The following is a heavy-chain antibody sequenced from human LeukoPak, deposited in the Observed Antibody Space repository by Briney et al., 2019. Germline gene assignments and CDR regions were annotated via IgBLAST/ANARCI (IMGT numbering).Heavy chain of an antibody. CDR2: MNPNSGNT. CDR3: ARGHTSSGYYGSGSYYNPNWFDP. Sequence: ASVTVSCKASGYTFTSYDINWVRQATGQGLEWMGWMNPNSGNTGHAQKFQGRVTMPSNTSISTAYMELSSLRSEDTAVYYCARGHTSSGYYGSGSYYNPNWFDPWGQGTLVTVSS. V-gene: IGHV1-8*01. D-gene: IGHD3-10*01. CDR1: GYTFTSYD. J-gene: IGHJ5*02.